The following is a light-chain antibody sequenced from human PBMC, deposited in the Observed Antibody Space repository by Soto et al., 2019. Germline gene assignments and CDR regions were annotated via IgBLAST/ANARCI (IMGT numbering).Light chain of an antibody. V-gene: IGLV2-14*01. Sequence: QCVLAQPASVSRAPGRSITISCTGTSSDIGYYNYVSWYQLHPGKAPKVMIYDVTNRSSGVSNRFSGSKSGNTASLTISGLQSEGEADYYCSSYTTSSTRVFGTGTKVTVL. J-gene: IGLJ1*01. CDR3: SSYTTSSTRV. CDR1: SSDIGYYNY. CDR2: DVT.